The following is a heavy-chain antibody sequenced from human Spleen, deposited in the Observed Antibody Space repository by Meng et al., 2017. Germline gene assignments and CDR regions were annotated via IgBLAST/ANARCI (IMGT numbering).Heavy chain of an antibody. V-gene: IGHV4-34*01. Sequence: RLHRWGKELLKPCECLSLSWIVAVGSPGAYCWSWVRQPARKGLGWIGEIKHSVATNYNRSFESRATRSGDTSQNNLSLKLSSLTAADSACNYWARGPTTMAHDLDYWGQGTLVTVSS. CDR1: VGSPGAYC. CDR3: ARGPTTMAHDLDY. J-gene: IGHJ4*02. CDR2: IKHSVAT. D-gene: IGHD4-11*01.